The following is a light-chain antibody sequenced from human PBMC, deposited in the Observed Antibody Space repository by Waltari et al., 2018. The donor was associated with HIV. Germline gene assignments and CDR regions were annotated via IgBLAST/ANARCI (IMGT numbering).Light chain of an antibody. CDR1: SSDVGSYNL. V-gene: IGLV2-23*01. Sequence: QSALTQPASVSGSPGQSITISCTGTSSDVGSYNLVSWYQQHPGKAPKLMIYEGSKRPSGGANRVSCYKSGNTASLTISGLQAEDEADYYCCSYAGSSTPYVFGTGTKVTVL. J-gene: IGLJ1*01. CDR2: EGS. CDR3: CSYAGSSTPYV.